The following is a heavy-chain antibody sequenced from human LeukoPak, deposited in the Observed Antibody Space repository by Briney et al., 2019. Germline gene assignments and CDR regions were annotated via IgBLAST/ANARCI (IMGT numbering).Heavy chain of an antibody. CDR2: IGGSGGHI. Sequence: GGSPRLSCVASGFTVVSYAMSWGRQAPGKGLEWVSNIGGSGGHIFYADSVKGGFTISRDNSKNTLYLQMNSRRAEDAAVYYCAKEMGAAWVDAFDIWGQGTMVTVSS. CDR3: AKEMGAAWVDAFDI. V-gene: IGHV3-23*01. J-gene: IGHJ3*02. D-gene: IGHD1-26*01. CDR1: GFTVVSYA.